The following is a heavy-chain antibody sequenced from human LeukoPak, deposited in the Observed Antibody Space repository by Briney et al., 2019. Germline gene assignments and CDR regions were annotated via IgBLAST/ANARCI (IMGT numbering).Heavy chain of an antibody. Sequence: PGGSLRLSCAASGFTFSSYGMHWVRQAPGKGLEWVSAISGSGGSTYYADSVKGRFTISRDNSKNTLYLQMNSLRAEDTAVYYCAKGEPYYDSSTYFDYWAQGPLVSVSS. CDR1: GFTFSSYG. CDR2: ISGSGGST. V-gene: IGHV3-23*01. D-gene: IGHD3-22*01. J-gene: IGHJ4*02. CDR3: AKGEPYYDSSTYFDY.